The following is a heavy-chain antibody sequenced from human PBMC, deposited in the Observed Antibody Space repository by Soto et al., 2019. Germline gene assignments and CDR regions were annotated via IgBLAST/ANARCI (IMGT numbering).Heavy chain of an antibody. CDR2: ISASGSDI. Sequence: QVLLVESGGGLVKPGGSLRLSCAASGFSFSTHYMTWIRQAPGKGLEWISYISASGSDIYYADSVKGRFTVSRDNAKNSLYLQMSSLRAEDTAAYYCAGDPYYYASDYWGQGTLVTVSS. J-gene: IGHJ4*02. D-gene: IGHD3-10*01. CDR3: AGDPYYYASDY. CDR1: GFSFSTHY. V-gene: IGHV3-11*01.